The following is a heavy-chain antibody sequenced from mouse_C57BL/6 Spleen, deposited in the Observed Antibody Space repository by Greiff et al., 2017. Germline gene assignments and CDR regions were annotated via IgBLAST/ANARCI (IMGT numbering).Heavy chain of an antibody. Sequence: VQLQQSGPELVKPGASVKISCKASGYTFTDYYMNWVKQSHGKSLEWIGDINPNNGGTSYNQKFKGKATLTVDKSSSTAYMELRSLTSEDSAVYYCACSKYYFDYWGQGTTRTVSS. CDR1: GYTFTDYY. J-gene: IGHJ2*01. CDR3: ACSKYYFDY. V-gene: IGHV1-26*01. CDR2: INPNNGGT.